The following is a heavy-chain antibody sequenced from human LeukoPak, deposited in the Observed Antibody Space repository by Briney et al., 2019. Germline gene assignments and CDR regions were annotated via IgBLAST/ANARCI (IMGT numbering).Heavy chain of an antibody. CDR2: IRGDGGEI. V-gene: IGHV3-7*01. D-gene: IGHD6-13*01. CDR1: GFTFNNYW. CDR3: ARVPSSSWRKPGYFQH. J-gene: IGHJ1*01. Sequence: GGSLRVSCAASGFTFNNYWMSWLRQAPGKRLEWVANIRGDGGEIYYVDSVKGRFTISRDNGKNSLTLQMSSLTAEDTAVYYCARVPSSSWRKPGYFQHWGQGTLVTVSS.